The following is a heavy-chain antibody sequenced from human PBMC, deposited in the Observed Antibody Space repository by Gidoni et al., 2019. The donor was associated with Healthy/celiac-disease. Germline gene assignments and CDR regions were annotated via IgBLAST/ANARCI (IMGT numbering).Heavy chain of an antibody. CDR2: IYYSGST. D-gene: IGHD6-19*01. Sequence: QLQLQESGPGLVKPSETLSLTCTVSGCSISSSSYYWGWIRQPPGKGLEWIGSIYYSGSTYYNPSLKSRVTISVDTSKNQFSLKLSSVTAADTAVYYCALQGGSGWLQDIDYWGQGTLVTVSS. CDR3: ALQGGSGWLQDIDY. V-gene: IGHV4-39*01. J-gene: IGHJ4*02. CDR1: GCSISSSSYY.